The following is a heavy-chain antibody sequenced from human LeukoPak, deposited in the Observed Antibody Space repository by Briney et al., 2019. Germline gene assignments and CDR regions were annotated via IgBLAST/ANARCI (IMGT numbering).Heavy chain of an antibody. CDR1: GFTFSTYS. J-gene: IGHJ4*02. Sequence: PGGSLRLSCAASGFTFSTYSMNWVRQAPGKGLEWVSYISTGSNTIYYADSVRGRFTISRDNAKNSLYLQMNSLRDEDTAVHYCARKALGSGNYYSDYWGQGTLVTVSS. D-gene: IGHD1-26*01. CDR2: ISTGSNTI. CDR3: ARKALGSGNYYSDY. V-gene: IGHV3-48*02.